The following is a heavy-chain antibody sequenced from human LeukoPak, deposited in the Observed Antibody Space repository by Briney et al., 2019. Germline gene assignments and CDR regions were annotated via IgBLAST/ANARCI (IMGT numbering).Heavy chain of an antibody. CDR3: ASMTPRVLRYFDWCFSWDYYYYGMDV. CDR1: GYTFTSYD. V-gene: IGHV1-8*01. J-gene: IGHJ6*02. D-gene: IGHD3-9*01. CDR2: MNPNSGNT. Sequence: ASVKVSCKASGYTFTSYDINWVRQATGQGLEWMGWMNPNSGNTGYAQKFQGRVTMTRNTSISTAYMELSSLRSEDTAVYYCASMTPRVLRYFDWCFSWDYYYYGMDVWGQGTTVTVSS.